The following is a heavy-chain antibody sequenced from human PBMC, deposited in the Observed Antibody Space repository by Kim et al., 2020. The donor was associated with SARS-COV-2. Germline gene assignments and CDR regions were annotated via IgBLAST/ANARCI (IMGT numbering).Heavy chain of an antibody. V-gene: IGHV3-43*02. J-gene: IGHJ3*02. CDR3: AKLWFGELPTNPTSDAFDI. Sequence: GGSLRLSCAASGFTFDDYAMHWVRQAPGKGLEWVSLISGDGGSTYYADSVKGRFTISRDNSKNSLYLQMNSLRTEDTALYYCAKLWFGELPTNPTSDAFDIWGQGTMVTVSS. CDR2: ISGDGGST. D-gene: IGHD3-10*01. CDR1: GFTFDDYA.